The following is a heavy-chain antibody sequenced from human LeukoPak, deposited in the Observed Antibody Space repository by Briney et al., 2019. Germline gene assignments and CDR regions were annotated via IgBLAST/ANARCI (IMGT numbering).Heavy chain of an antibody. CDR3: ARDGEELVAFDI. V-gene: IGHV3-13*01. Sequence: GGSLRLSCAASGFTFSSYDMHWVRQATGKGLEWVSAIGTAGDTYYPGSVKGRFTISRENAKNSLYLQMNSLRAGDTAVYYCARDGEELVAFDIWGQGTMVTVSS. J-gene: IGHJ3*02. CDR1: GFTFSSYD. CDR2: IGTAGDT.